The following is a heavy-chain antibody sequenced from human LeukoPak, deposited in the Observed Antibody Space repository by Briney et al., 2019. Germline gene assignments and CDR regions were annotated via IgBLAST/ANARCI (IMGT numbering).Heavy chain of an antibody. CDR2: INHSGST. D-gene: IGHD3-3*01. Sequence: SETLSLTCAVYGGSFSGYYWSWIRQPPGKGLEWIGEINHSGSTNYNPSLKSRVTIPVDTSKNQFSLKLSSVTAADTAVYYCARVRYYDFWSGYYPYFDYWGQGTLVTVSS. J-gene: IGHJ4*02. CDR3: ARVRYYDFWSGYYPYFDY. V-gene: IGHV4-34*01. CDR1: GGSFSGYY.